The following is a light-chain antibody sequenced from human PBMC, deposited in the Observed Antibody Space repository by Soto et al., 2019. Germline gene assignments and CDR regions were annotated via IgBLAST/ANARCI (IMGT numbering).Light chain of an antibody. CDR2: AAS. CDR3: QQYDRSPRT. Sequence: EIVWTQSPGTLSLSPGERASLSCRTSENVGGSFLAWYQHKPGQAPRLVIYAASTRATGIPDRFSGGGSGTDFTLTISGLEPEDFAIYYCQQYDRSPRTFGQGTKVEVK. CDR1: ENVGGSF. V-gene: IGKV3-20*01. J-gene: IGKJ1*01.